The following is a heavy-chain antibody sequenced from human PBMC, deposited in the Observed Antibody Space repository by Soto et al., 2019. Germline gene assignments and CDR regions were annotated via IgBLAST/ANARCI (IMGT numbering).Heavy chain of an antibody. J-gene: IGHJ6*02. CDR2: TYYRSEWNT. V-gene: IGHV6-1*01. CDR1: GDSVSRNTAA. D-gene: IGHD2-8*02. Sequence: SQTLSLTCGISGDSVSRNTAAWNWIRQAPSRGLEWLGRTYYRSEWNTDYAESVKGRITINADTSKNQFSLQLNSVTPEDTAVYFCARGWCLDVWGQGTTVTVSS. CDR3: ARGWCLDV.